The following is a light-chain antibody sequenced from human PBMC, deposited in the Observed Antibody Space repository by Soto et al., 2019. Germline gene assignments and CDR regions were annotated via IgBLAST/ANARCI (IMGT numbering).Light chain of an antibody. J-gene: IGLJ2*01. CDR2: TNN. CDR3: ASWDDSLNGVV. CDR1: SSNIGSNA. Sequence: QLVLTQPPSASGTPGQRVTISCSGSSSNIGSNAVNWYQQLPGTAPKLLIYTNNQRPSGVPDRFSGSKSGTSASLAISGLQSEDEADYCCASWDDSLNGVVFGGGTKVTVL. V-gene: IGLV1-44*01.